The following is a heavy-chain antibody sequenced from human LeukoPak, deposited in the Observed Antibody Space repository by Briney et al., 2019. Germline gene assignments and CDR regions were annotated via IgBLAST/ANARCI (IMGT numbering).Heavy chain of an antibody. D-gene: IGHD6-13*01. J-gene: IGHJ6*03. V-gene: IGHV1-18*01. CDR3: ARLYSSSWLRYYYYYMDV. CDR2: ISAYNGNT. CDR1: GYTFTSYG. Sequence: GASVEVSCKASGYTFTSYGIGWVRQAPGQGLEWMGWISAYNGNTNYAQKLQGRVTMTTDTSTSTAYMELRSLRSDDTAVYYCARLYSSSWLRYYYYYMDVWGKGTTVTISS.